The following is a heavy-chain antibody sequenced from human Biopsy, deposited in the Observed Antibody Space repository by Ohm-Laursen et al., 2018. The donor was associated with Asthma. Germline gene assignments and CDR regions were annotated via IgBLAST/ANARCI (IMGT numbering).Heavy chain of an antibody. V-gene: IGHV4-30-4*01. CDR1: GGSIGAGDYY. J-gene: IGHJ5*02. CDR2: IYYSGST. D-gene: IGHD6-6*01. CDR3: ARASLAARANWFDP. Sequence: SQTLPLTCSVSGGSIGAGDYYWSWIRQPPGKGLEWIGYIYYSGSTSHNPSLTSRLTISVDTSKNQFSLKLTSVTAADTAVYYCARASLAARANWFDPWGQGTLVSVSS.